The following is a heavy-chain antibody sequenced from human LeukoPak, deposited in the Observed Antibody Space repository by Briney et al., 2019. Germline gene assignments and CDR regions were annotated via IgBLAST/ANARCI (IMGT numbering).Heavy chain of an antibody. Sequence: ASVKVSCKASGYTFTDYYIHWVRQAPGQGLEWMGWINPNSGGTNYTQNFQGRVTMTRDTSISTAYMEVSRLRSDDTAVYYCARDIVMVTYWFDPWGQGTLVTVSS. D-gene: IGHD5-18*01. V-gene: IGHV1-2*02. CDR3: ARDIVMVTYWFDP. J-gene: IGHJ5*02. CDR2: INPNSGGT. CDR1: GYTFTDYY.